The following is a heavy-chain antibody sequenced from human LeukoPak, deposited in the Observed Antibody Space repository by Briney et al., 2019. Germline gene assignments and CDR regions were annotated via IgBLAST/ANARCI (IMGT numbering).Heavy chain of an antibody. J-gene: IGHJ4*02. CDR1: GGSISSSNW. V-gene: IGHV4-4*02. CDR2: IYHSGST. D-gene: IGHD5-18*01. CDR3: ARATWKHLLPLDY. Sequence: PSGTLSLTCAVSGGSISSSNWWSWVRQPPGKGLEWNGEIYHSGSTNYNPSLKSRITISVDTSKNQFSLKLSSVTAADTAVYYCARATWKHLLPLDYWGQGTLVTVSS.